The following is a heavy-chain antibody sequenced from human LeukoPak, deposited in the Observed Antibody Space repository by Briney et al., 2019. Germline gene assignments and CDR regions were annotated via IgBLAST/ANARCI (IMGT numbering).Heavy chain of an antibody. J-gene: IGHJ4*02. V-gene: IGHV3-7*01. CDR3: ASERPSSSWYDY. CDR2: IYQDGGEK. CDR1: GFTFSRNL. D-gene: IGHD6-13*01. Sequence: GGSLRLSCAASGFTFSRNLMTWVRQAPGKGREWVANIYQDGGEKYYVDSVRGRFTISRDNAKNTLYLQMNSLRAEDTAVYFCASERPSSSWYDYWGQGTLVTVSS.